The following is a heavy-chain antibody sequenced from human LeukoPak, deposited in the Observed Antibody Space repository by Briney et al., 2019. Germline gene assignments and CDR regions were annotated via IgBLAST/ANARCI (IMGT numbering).Heavy chain of an antibody. CDR3: ATDNSYGSGSYYT. J-gene: IGHJ4*02. Sequence: PSETLSLTCTVSGGSIRSYYWNWIRQPPGKGLEWIGYIYYSGNTNYNPSLKSRVTISVDTSKNQFSLKLSSVTAADTAVYYFATDNSYGSGSYYTWGQGTLVT. CDR2: IYYSGNT. D-gene: IGHD3-10*01. V-gene: IGHV4-59*01. CDR1: GGSIRSYY.